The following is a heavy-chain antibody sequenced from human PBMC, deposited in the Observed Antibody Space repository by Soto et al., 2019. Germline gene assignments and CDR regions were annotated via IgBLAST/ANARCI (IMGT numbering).Heavy chain of an antibody. CDR3: ARDMSPEFXVVAAAIPTPGYYGMDV. D-gene: IGHD2-2*01. CDR1: GFTFSXYY. CDR2: ISSSGSPI. J-gene: IGHJ6*02. Sequence: PGGSLRLSCAASGFTFSXYYMSWIRQAPGKGLEWVSYISSSGSPIYYADSVKGRFTISRDNAKNSLYLQMNSLRAEDTAVYFCARDMSPEFXVVAAAIPTPGYYGMDVWGQGTTVTVSS. V-gene: IGHV3-11*01.